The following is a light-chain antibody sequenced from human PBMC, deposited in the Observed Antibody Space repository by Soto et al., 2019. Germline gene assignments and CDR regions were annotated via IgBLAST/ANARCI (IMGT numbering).Light chain of an antibody. J-gene: IGKJ5*01. CDR1: QSVSSSY. V-gene: IGKV3-20*01. CDR2: GAS. CDR3: QQCGSSPIT. Sequence: EIVMTQSPATLSVPPLERATVCCRAGQSVSSSYLAWYQQKPGQAPRLLIYGASSRATGIPDRFSGSGSGTDFTLTISRLEPEDFAVYYCQQCGSSPITFGQGTRL.